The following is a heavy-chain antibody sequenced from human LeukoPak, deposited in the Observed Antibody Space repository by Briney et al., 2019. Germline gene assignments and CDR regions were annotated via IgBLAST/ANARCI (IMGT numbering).Heavy chain of an antibody. Sequence: GASVKVSCKASGYTFTNYDINWVRQATGQGLEWMGWMNPNSGDTGYAEKFQGRVTMTRDTSTNTAYMELTSLTSDDTATFYCARTGMGGNVWIDSWGQGTLVSVSS. CDR2: MNPNSGDT. CDR1: GYTFTNYD. J-gene: IGHJ5*01. V-gene: IGHV1-8*01. D-gene: IGHD1-26*01. CDR3: ARTGMGGNVWIDS.